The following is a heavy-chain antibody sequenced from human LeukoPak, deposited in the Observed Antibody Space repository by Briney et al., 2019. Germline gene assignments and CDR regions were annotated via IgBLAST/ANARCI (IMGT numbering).Heavy chain of an antibody. V-gene: IGHV1-58*01. CDR2: IVVGSGNT. CDR1: GFTFTSSA. D-gene: IGHD4-23*01. J-gene: IGHJ4*02. Sequence: GASVKVSCKASGFTFTSSAVQWVRQARGQRLEWIGWIVVGSGNTNYAQKFQERVTITGDVSTSTAYMELSSLRSEDTAVYYCAALRDYGSNGGWGQGTLVTVSS. CDR3: AALRDYGSNGG.